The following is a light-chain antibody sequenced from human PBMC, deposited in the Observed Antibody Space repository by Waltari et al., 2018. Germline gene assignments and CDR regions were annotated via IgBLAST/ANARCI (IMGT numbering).Light chain of an antibody. CDR1: TGPVTPGQS. J-gene: IGLJ2*01. Sequence: QAVVTQEPSLTVSPGGTVTLTCASSTGPVTPGQSPFWYQQSPGQAPRHLIYHATTGHLWTPARCSGSLLGGKAALTLSGAQPEDDADYYCLLSYGGTVLFGGGTKLTVL. V-gene: IGLV7-46*01. CDR3: LLSYGGTVL. CDR2: HAT.